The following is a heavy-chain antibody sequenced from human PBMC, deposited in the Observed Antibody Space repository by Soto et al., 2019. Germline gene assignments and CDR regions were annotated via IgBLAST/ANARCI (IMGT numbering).Heavy chain of an antibody. V-gene: IGHV2-5*02. CDR3: AHISEALFDY. D-gene: IGHD3-10*01. J-gene: IGHJ4*02. CDR2: IYWDDDK. Sequence: QITLKESGPTLVKPTQTLTLTCTFSGFSLSTSGVGVGWIRQPPGKALEWLALIYWDDDKRYSPSLKSRLTITKDTSKNQVVLTMTNMDPVDTATYNCAHISEALFDYWGQGTLVTVSS. CDR1: GFSLSTSGVG.